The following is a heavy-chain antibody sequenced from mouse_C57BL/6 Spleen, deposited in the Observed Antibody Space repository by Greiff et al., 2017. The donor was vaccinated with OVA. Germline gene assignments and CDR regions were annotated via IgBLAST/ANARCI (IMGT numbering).Heavy chain of an antibody. CDR2: ISDGGSYT. CDR3: ARSDGPHAWFAY. CDR1: GFTFSSYA. V-gene: IGHV5-4*01. Sequence: EVQVVESGGGLVKPGGSLKLSCAASGFTFSSYAMSWVRQTPEKRLEWVATISDGGSYTYYQDNVKGRFTISRDNAKNNLYLQMSHLKSEDTAMYYCARSDGPHAWFAYWGQGTLVTVSA. J-gene: IGHJ3*01.